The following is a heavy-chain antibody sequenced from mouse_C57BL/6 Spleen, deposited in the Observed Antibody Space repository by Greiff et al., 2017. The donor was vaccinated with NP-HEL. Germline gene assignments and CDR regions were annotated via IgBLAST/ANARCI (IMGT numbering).Heavy chain of an antibody. Sequence: QVQLQQPGAELVMPGASVKLSCKASGYTFTSYWMHWVKQRPGQGLEWIGEIDPSDSYTNYNQKFKGKSTLTVDKSSSTAYMQLSSLTSEDSAVYYCARQYYDYAWFAYWGQGTLVTVSA. CDR2: IDPSDSYT. CDR3: ARQYYDYAWFAY. V-gene: IGHV1-69*01. J-gene: IGHJ3*01. D-gene: IGHD2-4*01. CDR1: GYTFTSYW.